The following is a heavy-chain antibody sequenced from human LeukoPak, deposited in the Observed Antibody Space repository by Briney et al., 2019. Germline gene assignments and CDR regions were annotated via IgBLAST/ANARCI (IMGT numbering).Heavy chain of an antibody. V-gene: IGHV4-4*07. D-gene: IGHD2-2*01. CDR2: IYTSGST. CDR1: GGSISSYY. J-gene: IGHJ6*03. Sequence: SETLSLTCTVSGGSISSYYWSWIRQPAGKGLEWIGRIYTSGSTNYNPSLKSRATMSVDTSKNQFSLKLSSVTAADTAVYYCARAKDIVVVPAAGEAYYYYYMDVRGKGTTVTVSS. CDR3: ARAKDIVVVPAAGEAYYYYYMDV.